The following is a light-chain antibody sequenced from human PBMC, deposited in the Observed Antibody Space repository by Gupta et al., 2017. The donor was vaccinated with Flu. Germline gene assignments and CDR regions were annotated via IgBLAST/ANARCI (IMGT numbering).Light chain of an antibody. CDR3: RLYDNTPPYT. CDR1: QDISNY. J-gene: IGKJ2*01. Sequence: SSLSVSVGDRRTITCQASQDISNYLNWYQQKPGKAPKLLIYAASNWQTGVPSRFSGSGSGTDVTFTITNRQPEDIATYYCRLYDNTPPYTFGQGTKLE. CDR2: AAS. V-gene: IGKV1-33*01.